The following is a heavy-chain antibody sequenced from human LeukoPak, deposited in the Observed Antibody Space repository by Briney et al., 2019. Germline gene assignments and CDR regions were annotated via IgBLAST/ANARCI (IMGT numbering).Heavy chain of an antibody. V-gene: IGHV4-31*03. Sequence: SQTLSLTCTVSGGSISSGGYYWRWIRQHPGKGLEWIGYIYYSGSTYYNPSLKSRVTISVDTSKNQFSLKLSSVTAADTAVYYCARADKQQLVLGFDYWGQGTLVTVSS. J-gene: IGHJ4*02. CDR1: GGSISSGGYY. CDR2: IYYSGST. CDR3: ARADKQQLVLGFDY. D-gene: IGHD6-13*01.